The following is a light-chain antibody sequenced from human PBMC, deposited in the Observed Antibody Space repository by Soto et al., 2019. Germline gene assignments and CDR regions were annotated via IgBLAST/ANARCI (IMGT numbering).Light chain of an antibody. Sequence: DIQMTQSPSTLSASVGDRVTITCRASQSISSWLAWYQQKPGKAPKLLIYKASSLESGVPSRFSGSGSGTDFTLTITSLQPDDFATYYCQQYNSYSWTFGQGTNVDIK. CDR2: KAS. CDR1: QSISSW. CDR3: QQYNSYSWT. J-gene: IGKJ1*01. V-gene: IGKV1-5*03.